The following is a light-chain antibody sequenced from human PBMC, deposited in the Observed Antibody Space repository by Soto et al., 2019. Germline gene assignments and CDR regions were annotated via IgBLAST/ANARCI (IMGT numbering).Light chain of an antibody. V-gene: IGKV1-5*01. Sequence: DIQMTQSPSTLSASLGDRVTITCRASQSISSWLTWYQQKPGKAPKLLIYAASSLQSGVPSRFSGSGSGTEFTLTISSMQPDDFATDYCQQYNRWTFGQGTKVDI. J-gene: IGKJ1*01. CDR1: QSISSW. CDR3: QQYNRWT. CDR2: AAS.